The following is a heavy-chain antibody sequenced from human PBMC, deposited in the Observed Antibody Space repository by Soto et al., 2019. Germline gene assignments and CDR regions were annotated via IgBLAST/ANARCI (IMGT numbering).Heavy chain of an antibody. CDR3: ARGRRIGPCDH. J-gene: IGHJ4*02. D-gene: IGHD3-10*01. CDR1: GGSFSGYY. V-gene: IGHV4-34*01. CDR2: INHSGST. Sequence: SETLSLTCAVSGGSFSGYYWSWIRQPPGKGLEWIGEINHSGSTNYNPSLKSRVTISVDTSKNQFSLKLSSVTAADTAVYYCARGRRIGPCDHCVKGTLLTVAT.